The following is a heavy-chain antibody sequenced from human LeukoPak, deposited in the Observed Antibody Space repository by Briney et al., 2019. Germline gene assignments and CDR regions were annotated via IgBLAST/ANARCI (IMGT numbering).Heavy chain of an antibody. J-gene: IGHJ6*02. CDR2: INPSGGST. CDR3: AKAVCSGGSCYRAGYYYGMDV. V-gene: IGHV1-46*01. Sequence: ASVKVSCKASGYTFTSYYMHWVRQAPGQGLEWMGIINPSGGSTSYAQKFQGRVTMTRDTSTSTVYMELSSLRSEDTAVYYCAKAVCSGGSCYRAGYYYGMDVWGQGTTVTVSS. CDR1: GYTFTSYY. D-gene: IGHD2-15*01.